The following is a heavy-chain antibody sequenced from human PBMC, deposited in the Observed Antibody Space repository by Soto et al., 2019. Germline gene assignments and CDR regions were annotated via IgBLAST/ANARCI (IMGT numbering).Heavy chain of an antibody. D-gene: IGHD2-8*01. V-gene: IGHV3-7*01. CDR1: GFTFSDYW. CDR3: ARDRHQLTNHGAFDI. J-gene: IGHJ3*02. Sequence: GGSLRLSCAASGFTFSDYWMTWARQAPGKGLEWVANIKEDGGQKYYVDSVKGRFTISRDNAKNSLFLQMNILRAEDTAVYFCARDRHQLTNHGAFDIWGQGTMVTVSS. CDR2: IKEDGGQK.